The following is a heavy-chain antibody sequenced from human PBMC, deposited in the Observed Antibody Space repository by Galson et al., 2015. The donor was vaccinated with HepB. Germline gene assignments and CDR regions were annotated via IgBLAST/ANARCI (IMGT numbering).Heavy chain of an antibody. J-gene: IGHJ4*02. D-gene: IGHD6-19*01. V-gene: IGHV3-23*01. CDR2: ISGSGGST. CDR3: AKGKQSGYSSGWYYFDY. Sequence: SLRLSCAASGFTFSSYAMSWVRQAPGKGLEWVSAISGSGGSTYYADSVKGRFTISRDNSKNTLYLQMNSLRAEDTAVYYCAKGKQSGYSSGWYYFDYWGQGTLVTVSS. CDR1: GFTFSSYA.